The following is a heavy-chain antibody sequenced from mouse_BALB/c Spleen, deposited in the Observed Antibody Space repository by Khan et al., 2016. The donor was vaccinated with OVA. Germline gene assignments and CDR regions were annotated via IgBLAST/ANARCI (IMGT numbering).Heavy chain of an antibody. D-gene: IGHD1-2*01. V-gene: IGHV3-2*02. CDR2: ISYSGST. Sequence: EVQLQESGPGLVKPSQSLSLTCTVTGYSITSDYAWNWLRQFPGNKLEWMGYISYSGSTSYTPSLRSRISITRDTSKNQFFLQLNSVTTEDTATFYCARQNYYGYALDYWGQGTTVTVSS. CDR1: GYSITSDYA. J-gene: IGHJ4*01. CDR3: ARQNYYGYALDY.